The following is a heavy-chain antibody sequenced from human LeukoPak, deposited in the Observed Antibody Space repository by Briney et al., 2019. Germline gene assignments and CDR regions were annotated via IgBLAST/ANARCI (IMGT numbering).Heavy chain of an antibody. Sequence: PGGSLRLSCTASGFTFSYHYMSWFRLSPGKGLEWLSYITSSGSITDYADSVKGRFTISRYNAKNTMYLQMNSLRPEDTAVYYCARDPDYGDPEWGQGTLVTVSS. D-gene: IGHD4-17*01. CDR1: GFTFSYHY. CDR3: ARDPDYGDPE. CDR2: ITSSGSIT. J-gene: IGHJ4*02. V-gene: IGHV3-11*01.